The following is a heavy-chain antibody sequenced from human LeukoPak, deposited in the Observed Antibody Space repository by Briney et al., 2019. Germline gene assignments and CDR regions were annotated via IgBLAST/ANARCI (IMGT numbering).Heavy chain of an antibody. J-gene: IGHJ6*02. Sequence: GGSLRLSCAASGFTFSSYWMHWVRQAPGKGLVWVSRINSDGSSTSYADSVKGRFAISRDNAKNTLYLQMNSLRAEDTAVYYYARGKSLSCSGGSCYYYYGMDVWGQGTTVTVSS. V-gene: IGHV3-74*01. CDR3: ARGKSLSCSGGSCYYYYGMDV. CDR2: INSDGSST. CDR1: GFTFSSYW. D-gene: IGHD2-15*01.